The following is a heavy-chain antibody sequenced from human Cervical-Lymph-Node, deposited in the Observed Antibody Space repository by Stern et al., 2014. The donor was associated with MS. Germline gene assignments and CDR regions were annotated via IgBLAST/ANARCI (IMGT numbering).Heavy chain of an antibody. V-gene: IGHV1-8*01. J-gene: IGHJ3*02. Sequence: VQLVQSGAEVKKPGASVKVSCKASGYTFTSYDINWVRQATGQGLEWMGWMNPNNGTTRYGQKFQSRVTMTRNTSISTAYMELSSLRSDDTGVYYCARGRVDLIRALGIWGQGTMVTVSS. CDR1: GYTFTSYD. CDR3: ARGRVDLIRALGI. D-gene: IGHD3-16*01. CDR2: MNPNNGTT.